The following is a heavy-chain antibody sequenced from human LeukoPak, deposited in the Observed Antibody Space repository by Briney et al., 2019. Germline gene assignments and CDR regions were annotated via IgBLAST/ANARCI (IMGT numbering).Heavy chain of an antibody. V-gene: IGHV1-69*05. D-gene: IGHD3-22*01. CDR2: VIPIFGTA. Sequence: GAPVKVSCKASGGTFSSYAISWVRQAPGQGLEWMGRVIPIFGTANYAQKFQGRVTITTDESTSTAYMELSSLRSEDTAVYYCAREGYYYDSSGYYYYWGQGTLVTVSS. CDR1: GGTFSSYA. J-gene: IGHJ4*02. CDR3: AREGYYYDSSGYYYY.